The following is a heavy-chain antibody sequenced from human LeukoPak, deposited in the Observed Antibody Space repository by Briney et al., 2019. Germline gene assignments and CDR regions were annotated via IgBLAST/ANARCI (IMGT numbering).Heavy chain of an antibody. J-gene: IGHJ6*03. CDR1: GYTFTSYG. CDR3: ARSSYYDFWSGQPYYYYYMEV. Sequence: ASVKVSCKASGYTFTSYGISWVRQAPGQGLEWMGRINPSGGSTSYAQKFQGRVTMTRDTSTSTVYMELSSLRSEDTAVYYCARSSYYDFWSGQPYYYYYMEVWGKGTTVTVSS. V-gene: IGHV1-46*03. D-gene: IGHD3-3*01. CDR2: INPSGGST.